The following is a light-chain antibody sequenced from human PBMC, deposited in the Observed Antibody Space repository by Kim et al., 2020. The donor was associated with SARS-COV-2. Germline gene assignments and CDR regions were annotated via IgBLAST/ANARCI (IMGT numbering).Light chain of an antibody. Sequence: QSVLTQPPSVSAAPGQKVTIPCSGSSSNIGNNYVSWYQQFPGAAPKLLIFDNDKRPSGIADRFTGSKSGTSVTLVITGLQTGDEAEYYCGTWDSSLSAGVFGGGTQLTVL. CDR3: GTWDSSLSAGV. V-gene: IGLV1-51*01. CDR1: SSNIGNNY. J-gene: IGLJ2*01. CDR2: DND.